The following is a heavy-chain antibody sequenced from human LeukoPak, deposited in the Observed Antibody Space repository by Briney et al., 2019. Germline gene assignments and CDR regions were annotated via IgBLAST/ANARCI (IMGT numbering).Heavy chain of an antibody. J-gene: IGHJ5*02. CDR1: GGTFSSYA. D-gene: IGHD3-22*01. CDR3: ARGAYYYDSSGYYLEYNWFDP. V-gene: IGHV1-69*05. CDR2: IIPIFGTA. Sequence: SVKVSCKASGGTFSSYAISWVRQAPGQGLEWVGGIIPIFGTANYAQKFQGRVTITTDESTSTAYMELSSLRSEDTAVYYCARGAYYYDSSGYYLEYNWFDPWGQGTLVTVSS.